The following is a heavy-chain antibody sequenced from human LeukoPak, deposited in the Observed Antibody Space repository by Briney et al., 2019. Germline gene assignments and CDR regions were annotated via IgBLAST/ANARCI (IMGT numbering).Heavy chain of an antibody. D-gene: IGHD4-23*01. Sequence: SQTLSLSCTVSGVSISSGGYYWSWIRQPPGKGLVWLGNSYYSGSTYDNPSLKSRVTISVDTSKNKFSLKLSSVTAPDTAVYYCATTRATLVTEIAFDIWGEGTIATVSA. CDR3: ATTRATLVTEIAFDI. CDR2: SYYSGST. J-gene: IGHJ3*02. CDR1: GVSISSGGYY. V-gene: IGHV4-30-4*08.